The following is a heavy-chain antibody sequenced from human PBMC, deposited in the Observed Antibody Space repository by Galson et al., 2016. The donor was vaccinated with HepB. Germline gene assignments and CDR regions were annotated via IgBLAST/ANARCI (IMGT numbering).Heavy chain of an antibody. D-gene: IGHD1-26*01. Sequence: SVKVSCKASGYIFTSSGISWMRQAPGQGLEWMGWSNIYDGNINYARKFPGRVSLTTDTSTSTAYMELRSLRFDDTGVYYCARDWDVNMDVWGKGTTVTVSS. CDR1: GYIFTSSG. J-gene: IGHJ6*04. V-gene: IGHV1-18*04. CDR2: SNIYDGNI. CDR3: ARDWDVNMDV.